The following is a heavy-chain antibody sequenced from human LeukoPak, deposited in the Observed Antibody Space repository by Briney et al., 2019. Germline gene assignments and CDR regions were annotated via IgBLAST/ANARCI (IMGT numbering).Heavy chain of an antibody. J-gene: IGHJ5*02. CDR2: TYYSGST. D-gene: IGHD2-2*01. V-gene: IGHV4-31*03. CDR3: AREVRGSTSCYLFP. Sequence: SQTLSLTCTVSGGSISSGGYYWSWIRQHPGKGLEWIGYTYYSGSTYYNPSLKSRVTISVDTSKNQFSLKLSSVTAADTAVYYCAREVRGSTSCYLFPWGQGTLVTASS. CDR1: GGSISSGGYY.